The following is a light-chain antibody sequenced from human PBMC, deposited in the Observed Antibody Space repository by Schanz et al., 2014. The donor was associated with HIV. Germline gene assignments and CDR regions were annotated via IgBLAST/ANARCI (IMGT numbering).Light chain of an antibody. CDR3: QQYNNWPPWT. Sequence: EIVLTQSPGTLSLSPGERATLSCRASQGVSSRSLAWYQQKPAQTPRLLIHGASIRTTGIPDRFSGRGSGTEFTLTSSSVQAEDFAVDYCQQYNNWPPWTFGQGTKVEIK. CDR1: QGVSSRS. V-gene: IGKV3-20*01. CDR2: GAS. J-gene: IGKJ1*01.